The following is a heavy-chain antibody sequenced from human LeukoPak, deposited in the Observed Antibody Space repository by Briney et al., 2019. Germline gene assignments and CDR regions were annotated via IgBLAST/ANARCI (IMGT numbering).Heavy chain of an antibody. V-gene: IGHV1-8*01. CDR3: ARRTRRSWFDP. Sequence: ASVKVSCKASGYTFTSYDINWGRQATGQGLEWMGWMNPNSGNTGYAQKFQGRVTMTRNASISTAYMELSSLRSEDTAVYYCARRTRRSWFDPWGQGTLVTVSS. D-gene: IGHD1-14*01. CDR1: GYTFTSYD. J-gene: IGHJ5*02. CDR2: MNPNSGNT.